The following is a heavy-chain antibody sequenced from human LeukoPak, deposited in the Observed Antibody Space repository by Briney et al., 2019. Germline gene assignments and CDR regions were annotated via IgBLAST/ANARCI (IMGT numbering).Heavy chain of an antibody. CDR2: IYTSGST. Sequence: SQTLSLTCTVSGGAICSGSYYSGWIRQPAGKGLEWIGRIYTSGSTNYNPSLKSRVTISVDTSKNQFSLKLSSVAAADTAVYYCARKGRGDSSGYPAWGQGTPVTVSS. CDR1: GGAICSGSYY. J-gene: IGHJ5*02. V-gene: IGHV4-61*02. CDR3: ARKGRGDSSGYPA. D-gene: IGHD6-25*01.